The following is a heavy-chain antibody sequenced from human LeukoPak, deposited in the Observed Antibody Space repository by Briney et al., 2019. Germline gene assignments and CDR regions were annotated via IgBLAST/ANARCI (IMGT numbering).Heavy chain of an antibody. CDR2: INSDGSAK. V-gene: IGHV3-7*01. CDR1: GFSFSSQW. J-gene: IGHJ4*02. D-gene: IGHD2-15*01. Sequence: GGSLRLSCAVSGFSFSSQWMTWVRQAPGTGLEWVATINSDGSAKYLVDSVKGRFTISRDNAKNLVYLQMSILRAEDTLGYCGADLGSSDCGQGTLVTVSS. CDR3: ADLGSSD.